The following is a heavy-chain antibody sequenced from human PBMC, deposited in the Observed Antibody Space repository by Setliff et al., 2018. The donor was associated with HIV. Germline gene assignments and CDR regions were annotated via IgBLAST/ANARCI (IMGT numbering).Heavy chain of an antibody. CDR3: ANTPDYGDYVFDY. D-gene: IGHD4-17*01. CDR2: VDPEDGET. CDR1: GYTFTDYY. J-gene: IGHJ4*02. V-gene: IGHV1-69-2*01. Sequence: ASVKVSCKASGYTFTDYYMHWVQQAPGKGLEWMGRVDPEDGETIYAEKFQGRVTITADTSTDTAYMELSSLRSEDTAVYYCANTPDYGDYVFDYWGQGTLVTVSS.